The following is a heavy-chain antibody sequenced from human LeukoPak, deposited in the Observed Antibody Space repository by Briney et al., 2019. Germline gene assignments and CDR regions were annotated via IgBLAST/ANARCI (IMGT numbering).Heavy chain of an antibody. CDR3: ARGQATIPGGFDY. J-gene: IGHJ4*02. D-gene: IGHD5-24*01. CDR1: GGSFSGYY. V-gene: IGHV3-53*01. Sequence: PSETLSLTCAVYGGSFSGYYWSWVRQAPGKGLEWVSVIYSGGSTYYADSVKGRFTISRDNSKNTLYLQMNSLRAEDTAVYYCARGQATIPGGFDYWGQGTLVTVSS. CDR2: IYSGGST.